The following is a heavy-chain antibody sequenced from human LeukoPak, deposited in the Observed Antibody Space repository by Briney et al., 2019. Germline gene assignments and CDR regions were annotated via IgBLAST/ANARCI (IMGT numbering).Heavy chain of an antibody. Sequence: PSETLSLTCTVSGGSISSSSYYWGWIRQPPGKGLEWIGSIYYSGSTYYNPCLKTRVTISVDTSKNQFSLKLSSVTAADTAVYYCARDRGHYYDSSGHGFDYWGQGTLVTVSS. CDR3: ARDRGHYYDSSGHGFDY. CDR1: GGSISSSSYY. J-gene: IGHJ4*02. D-gene: IGHD3-22*01. V-gene: IGHV4-39*07. CDR2: IYYSGST.